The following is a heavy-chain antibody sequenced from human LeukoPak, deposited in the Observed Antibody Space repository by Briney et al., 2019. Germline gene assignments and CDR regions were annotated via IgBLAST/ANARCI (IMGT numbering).Heavy chain of an antibody. CDR2: INRDGSEK. V-gene: IGHV3-7*03. CDR1: GFTLSSRW. J-gene: IGHJ4*02. CDR3: ATYDSWSGYNIAY. D-gene: IGHD3-3*01. Sequence: GGSLRLSCVVSGFTLSSRWMMWVRQAPGKGLEWMTNINRDGSEKNYVDSVKGRFTITRDNAENSLYLQMNSLKVEDTAIYYCATYDSWSGYNIAYWGQGTLVTVSS.